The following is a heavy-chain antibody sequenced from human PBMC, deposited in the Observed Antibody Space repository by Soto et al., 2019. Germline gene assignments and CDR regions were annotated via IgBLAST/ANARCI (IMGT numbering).Heavy chain of an antibody. CDR1: GGSFSGYY. V-gene: IGHV4-34*01. D-gene: IGHD3-22*01. Sequence: SETLSLTCAVYGGSFSGYYWSWIRQPPGKGLEWIGEINHSGSTNYNPSLKSRVTISVDTSKNQFSLKLSSVTAADTAVYYCASSYYYDSSGYLDYWGQGTLVTVSS. CDR3: ASSYYYDSSGYLDY. J-gene: IGHJ4*02. CDR2: INHSGST.